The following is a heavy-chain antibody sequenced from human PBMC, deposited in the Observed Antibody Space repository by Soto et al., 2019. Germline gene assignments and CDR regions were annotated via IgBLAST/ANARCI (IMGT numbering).Heavy chain of an antibody. Sequence: GGSLRLSCSASGFTFSSYAMHWARQAPGKGLEYVSAISSNGGSTYYADPVKGRFTISRDNSKNTLYLQMSSLRAEDTAVYYCVKPTRGYRYGYAWGGYFDYWGQGTLVTVSS. V-gene: IGHV3-64D*06. D-gene: IGHD5-18*01. CDR2: ISSNGGST. J-gene: IGHJ4*02. CDR1: GFTFSSYA. CDR3: VKPTRGYRYGYAWGGYFDY.